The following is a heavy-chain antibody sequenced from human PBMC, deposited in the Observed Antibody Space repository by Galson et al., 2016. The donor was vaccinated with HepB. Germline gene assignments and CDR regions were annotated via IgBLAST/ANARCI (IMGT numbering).Heavy chain of an antibody. J-gene: IGHJ6*03. CDR3: ARLVRFYYYYMDV. CDR2: IYHSGST. CDR1: GGSISNNXW. V-gene: IGHV4-4*02. Sequence: LSLTCAVSGGSISNNXWWSXVRKPPGKGXXXIGEIYHSGSTKYNPSLKIRVNISVDKSKNQFSLRLSSVTAADTAVYYCARLVRFYYYYMDVWGKGTTXTVSS.